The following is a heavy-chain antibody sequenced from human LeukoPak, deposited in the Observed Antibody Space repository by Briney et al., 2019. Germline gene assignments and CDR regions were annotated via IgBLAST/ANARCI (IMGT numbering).Heavy chain of an antibody. Sequence: SETLSLTCAVYGGSFSGYYWSWIRQPPGKGLEWIGEINHSRSTNYNPSLKSRVTISVDTSKNQFSLKLSSVTAADTAVYYCARRPLILTGYYYGMDVWGQGTTVTVSS. V-gene: IGHV4-34*01. D-gene: IGHD3-9*01. CDR3: ARRPLILTGYYYGMDV. CDR2: INHSRST. CDR1: GGSFSGYY. J-gene: IGHJ6*02.